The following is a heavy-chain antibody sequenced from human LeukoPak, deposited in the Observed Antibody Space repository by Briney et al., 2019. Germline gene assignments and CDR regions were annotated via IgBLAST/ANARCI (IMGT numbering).Heavy chain of an antibody. V-gene: IGHV4-34*01. D-gene: IGHD3-3*01. CDR2: INHSGST. CDR1: GGSFSGYF. J-gene: IGHJ4*02. Sequence: SETLSLTCAVYGGSFSGYFWSWIRQPPGKGLEWIGEINHSGSTNYNPSLKSRVTISVDTSKNQFSLKLSSVTAADTAVYYCARVSSRVLRFLEWSYYFDYWGQGTLVTVSS. CDR3: ARVSSRVLRFLEWSYYFDY.